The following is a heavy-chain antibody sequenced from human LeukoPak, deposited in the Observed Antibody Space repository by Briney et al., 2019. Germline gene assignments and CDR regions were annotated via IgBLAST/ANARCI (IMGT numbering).Heavy chain of an antibody. D-gene: IGHD3-10*01. CDR3: ASLLWFGELPNDY. CDR2: IYHSGST. J-gene: IGHJ4*02. V-gene: IGHV4-38-2*02. CDR1: GYSISSGYY. Sequence: ASETLSLTCTVSGYSISSGYYWGWIRQPPGKGLEWIGSIYHSGSTYYNPSLKSRVTISVDTSKNQFSLKLSSVTAADTAVYYCASLLWFGELPNDYWGQGTLVTVSS.